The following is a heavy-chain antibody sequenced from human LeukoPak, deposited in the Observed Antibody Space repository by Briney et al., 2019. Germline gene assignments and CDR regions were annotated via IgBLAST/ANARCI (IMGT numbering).Heavy chain of an antibody. CDR1: GFSLSTSGVG. CDR3: AHRRVATDFDY. D-gene: IGHD5-12*01. J-gene: IGHJ4*02. CDR2: IYWDDDK. V-gene: IGHV2-5*02. Sequence: SGPTLVNPPQTLTLTCTFSGFSLSTSGVGVGWIRQPPGRALEWLALIYWDDDKRYSPSLKSRLTITKDTSKNQLVLTMTNMDPVATATYYCAHRRVATDFDYWGQGTVVTVSS.